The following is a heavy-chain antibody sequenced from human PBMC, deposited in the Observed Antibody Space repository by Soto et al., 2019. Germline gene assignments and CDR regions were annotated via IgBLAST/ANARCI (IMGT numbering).Heavy chain of an antibody. CDR3: ARSIVVVTALDY. CDR2: INAGNGNT. D-gene: IGHD2-21*02. Sequence: ASVKVSCKASGYTFTIYSMHWVRQAPGQRLEWMGWINAGNGNTKYSQKFQGRVTITRDTSASTAYMELSSLRSEDTAVYYCARSIVVVTALDYWGQGTLVTVPS. V-gene: IGHV1-3*01. CDR1: GYTFTIYS. J-gene: IGHJ4*02.